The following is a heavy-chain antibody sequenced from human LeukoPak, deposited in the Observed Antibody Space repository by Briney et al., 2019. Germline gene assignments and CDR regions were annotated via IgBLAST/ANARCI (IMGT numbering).Heavy chain of an antibody. CDR1: GGSISSYY. CDR3: ARQPLYYYFDY. J-gene: IGHJ4*02. CDR2: IYYSGST. Sequence: PSETLSLTCTVSGGSISSYYWSWIRQPPGKGLEWIGYIYYSGSTNYNPSLKSRVTISVDTSKNQFSLKLSSVTAADTAVYYCARQPLYYYFDYWGQGTLVTVSS. V-gene: IGHV4-59*01. D-gene: IGHD2-15*01.